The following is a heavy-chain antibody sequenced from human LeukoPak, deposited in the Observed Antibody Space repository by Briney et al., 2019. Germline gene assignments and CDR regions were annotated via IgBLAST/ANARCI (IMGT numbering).Heavy chain of an antibody. Sequence: ASVKVSCKASGYTFTGYYMHWVRQAPGQGLEWMGWINPNSGDTNYAQKFQGRITMTRDTSISTAYMELSRLRSDDTAVYYCARSSEGRYYYDSSGFSYYYYYMDVWGKGTTVTISS. V-gene: IGHV1-2*02. CDR1: GYTFTGYY. CDR2: INPNSGDT. D-gene: IGHD3-22*01. J-gene: IGHJ6*03. CDR3: ARSSEGRYYYDSSGFSYYYYYMDV.